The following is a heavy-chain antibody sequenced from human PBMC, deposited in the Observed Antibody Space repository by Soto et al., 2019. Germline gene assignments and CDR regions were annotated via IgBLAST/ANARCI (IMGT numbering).Heavy chain of an antibody. Sequence: QVQLVQSGAEVKKPGSSVKVSCKASGGTFSSYAISWVRQAPGQGLEWMGGIIPIFGTANYAQKFQGRVTITADESTSTAYMELSSLRXEXTAVYYCAXGXXXXXXXXXSPYYYYGMDVWGQGTTVTVSS. CDR1: GGTFSSYA. CDR2: IIPIFGTA. CDR3: AXGXXXXXXXXXSPYYYYGMDV. J-gene: IGHJ6*02. V-gene: IGHV1-69*01.